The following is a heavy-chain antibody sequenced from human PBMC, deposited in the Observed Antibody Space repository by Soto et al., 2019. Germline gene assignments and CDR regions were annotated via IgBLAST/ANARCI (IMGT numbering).Heavy chain of an antibody. J-gene: IGHJ4*02. CDR3: AKPSSGWTSFVH. V-gene: IGHV3-23*01. D-gene: IGHD6-19*01. CDR1: GFTFSDYA. CDR2: ISGSGRNT. Sequence: PGGSLRLSCAASGFTFSDYAMSWVRQAPGKGLEWVSGISGSGRNTYYADSVKGRFTISRDKSKNTLYLQMNSLRAEDTAAYYCAKPSSGWTSFVHWGQGILVTVSS.